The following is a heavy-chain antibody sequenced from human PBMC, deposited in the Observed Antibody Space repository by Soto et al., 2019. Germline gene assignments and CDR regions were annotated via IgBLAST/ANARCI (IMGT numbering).Heavy chain of an antibody. V-gene: IGHV1-2*02. J-gene: IGHJ5*02. CDR3: ARDLGGYDLYGPDT. D-gene: IGHD5-12*01. CDR2: INLNSGDT. Sequence: ASVKVSCKTSGDTFSDSSMHWVRQAPGEGLEWMGWINLNSGDTNYAQKFQGRVTLTRDTSIITAYMELSRLKSDDTAVYYCARDLGGYDLYGPDTWGQGTLVTV. CDR1: GDTFSDSS.